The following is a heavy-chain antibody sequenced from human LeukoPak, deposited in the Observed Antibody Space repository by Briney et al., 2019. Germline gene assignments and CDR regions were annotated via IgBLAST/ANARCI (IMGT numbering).Heavy chain of an antibody. D-gene: IGHD4-17*01. V-gene: IGHV3-30*02. CDR2: IRYDGSNK. Sequence: PGGSLRLSCAASGFTFSSYGMHWVRQAPGKGLEWVAFIRYDGSNKYYADSVKGRFTISRDNSKNTLYLQMNSLRAEDTAVYYCARDPTTVTPIGDYWGQGTLVTVSS. CDR1: GFTFSSYG. CDR3: ARDPTTVTPIGDY. J-gene: IGHJ4*02.